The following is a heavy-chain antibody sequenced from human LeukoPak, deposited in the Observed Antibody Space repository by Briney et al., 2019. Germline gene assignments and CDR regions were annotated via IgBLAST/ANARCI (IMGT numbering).Heavy chain of an antibody. CDR1: GFTFSNYA. V-gene: IGHV3-23*01. CDR3: AKGDLSGGTFYFDY. J-gene: IGHJ4*02. CDR2: ISADARST. D-gene: IGHD2-15*01. Sequence: GGSLRLSCAASGFTFSNYAMSWVRQAPGKGLEWVSAISADARSTYHADSVKGRFTISRDNSKNTLYLQMNSLRVEDTAVYYCAKGDLSGGTFYFDYWGQGTLVSVSS.